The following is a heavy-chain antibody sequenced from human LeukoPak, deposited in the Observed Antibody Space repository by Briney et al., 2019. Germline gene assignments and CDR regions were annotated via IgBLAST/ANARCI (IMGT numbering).Heavy chain of an antibody. CDR2: ISYDGSNK. CDR1: GSTFSSYG. V-gene: IGHV3-30*18. D-gene: IGHD6-13*01. J-gene: IGHJ6*02. CDR3: AKDLNSSWYYYYYYGMDV. Sequence: GRSLSLSCAASGSTFSSYGMHWVRQAPGKGLEWVAVISYDGSNKYYADSVKGRFTISRDNSKNTLYLQMNSLRAEDTAVYYCAKDLNSSWYYYYYYGMDVWGQGTTVTVSS.